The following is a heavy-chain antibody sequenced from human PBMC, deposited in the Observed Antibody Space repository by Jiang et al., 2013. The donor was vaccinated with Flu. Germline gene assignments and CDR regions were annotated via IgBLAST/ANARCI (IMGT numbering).Heavy chain of an antibody. CDR1: GGTFSSYT. Sequence: SGAEVKKPGSSVKVSCKASGGTFSSYTISWVRQAPGQGLEWMGRIIPILGIANYAQKFQGRVTITADKSTSTAYMELSSLRSEDTAVYYCARDSPPGSGSYYNNGDYWGQGTLVTVSS. V-gene: IGHV1-69*04. J-gene: IGHJ4*02. CDR2: IIPILGIA. CDR3: ARDSPPGSGSYYNNGDY. D-gene: IGHD3-10*01.